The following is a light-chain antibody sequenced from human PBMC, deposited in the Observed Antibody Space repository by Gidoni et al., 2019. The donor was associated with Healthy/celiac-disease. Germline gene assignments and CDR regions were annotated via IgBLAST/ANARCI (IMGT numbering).Light chain of an antibody. CDR1: SSNIGAGYD. J-gene: IGLJ1*01. CDR2: GNS. CDR3: QSYDSSLSGHYV. Sequence: QSVLTQPPSVSGAPGQCVTISCTGSSSNIGAGYDVHWYQQLPGTAPKLLIYGNSNRPSGVPDRCSGSKSGTSASLAITGLQAEDEADYYCQSYDSSLSGHYVFGTGTKVTVL. V-gene: IGLV1-40*01.